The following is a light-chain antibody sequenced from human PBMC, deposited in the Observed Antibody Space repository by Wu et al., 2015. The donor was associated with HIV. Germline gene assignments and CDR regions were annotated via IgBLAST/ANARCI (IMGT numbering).Light chain of an antibody. CDR3: QQYGRSPDT. V-gene: IGKV3-20*01. CDR1: QSIENNY. J-gene: IGKJ3*01. Sequence: EIVLTQPPGTLSLSPGERATLSCRTSQSIENNYLAWYQQKPGQAPRLLFYGASSRATGTPARFSGSGSGTDFTLTITRLEPEDSAVYYCQQYGRSPDTFGPGTRVEIK. CDR2: GAS.